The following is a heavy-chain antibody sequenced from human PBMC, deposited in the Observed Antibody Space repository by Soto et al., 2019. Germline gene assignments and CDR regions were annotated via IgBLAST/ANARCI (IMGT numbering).Heavy chain of an antibody. J-gene: IGHJ4*02. CDR2: INHSGST. CDR1: GGSFSGYY. D-gene: IGHD5-18*01. V-gene: IGHV4-34*01. Sequence: SETLSLTCAVYGGSFSGYYWSWIRQPPGKGLEWIGEINHSGSTNYNPSLKSRVTISVDTSKNQFSLKLSSVTAADTAVYYCASFSCGYIFDYWGQGTLVTVSS. CDR3: ASFSCGYIFDY.